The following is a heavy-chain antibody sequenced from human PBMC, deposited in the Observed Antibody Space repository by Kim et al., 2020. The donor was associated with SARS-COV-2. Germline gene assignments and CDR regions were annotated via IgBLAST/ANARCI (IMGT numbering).Heavy chain of an antibody. J-gene: IGHJ4*01. CDR3: SRSGDYAFKD. Sequence: GGSLRLSCAASGFTVNSAHMSWFRQAPGKGLEWVSIIYTGGSTYYADSMKGRFTISRDNSGNTLYLQMNSLRVDDTAVYYCSRSGDYAFKDWGQGTLVTV. V-gene: IGHV3-53*01. CDR1: GFTVNSAH. D-gene: IGHD4-17*01. CDR2: IYTGGST.